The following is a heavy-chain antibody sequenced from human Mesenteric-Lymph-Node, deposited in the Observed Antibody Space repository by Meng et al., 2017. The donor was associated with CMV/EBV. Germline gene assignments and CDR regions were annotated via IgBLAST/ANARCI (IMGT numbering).Heavy chain of an antibody. CDR2: ISSNGGST. CDR3: ARVAWKGLDV. Sequence: GESLKISCAASGLIFSSYALHWVRQAPGKGLEYVSAISSNGGSTYYADSVKGRFTISRDNSKNTLYLQMGSLRAKDMAVYYCARVAWKGLDVWGQGTTVTVSS. CDR1: GLIFSSYA. V-gene: IGHV3-64*02. J-gene: IGHJ6*02. D-gene: IGHD1-1*01.